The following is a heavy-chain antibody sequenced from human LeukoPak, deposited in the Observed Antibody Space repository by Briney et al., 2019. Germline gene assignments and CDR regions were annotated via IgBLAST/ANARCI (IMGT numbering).Heavy chain of an antibody. CDR1: GGSISSGSYY. V-gene: IGHV4-61*02. J-gene: IGHJ4*02. CDR2: IYTSGST. Sequence: PSETLSLTCTVSGGSISSGSYYWSWIRQPAGKGLEWIGRIYTSGSTNYNPSLKSRVTISVDTSKNQFSLKLSSVTAADTAVYYCARGGSYASWSVDYWGQGTLVTVSS. D-gene: IGHD1-26*01. CDR3: ARGGSYASWSVDY.